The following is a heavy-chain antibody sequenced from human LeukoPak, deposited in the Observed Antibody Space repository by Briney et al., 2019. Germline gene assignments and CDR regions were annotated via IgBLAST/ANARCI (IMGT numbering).Heavy chain of an antibody. CDR1: GGSISSYY. CDR3: ARGSRYSSSWYYFDY. J-gene: IGHJ4*02. V-gene: IGHV4-59*12. D-gene: IGHD6-13*01. CDR2: IYYSGST. Sequence: SETLSLTCTVSGGSISSYYWSWIRQPPGKGLEWIGYIYYSGSTNYNPSLKSRVTISVDTSKNQFSLKLSSVTAADTAVYYCARGSRYSSSWYYFDYWGQGTLVTVSS.